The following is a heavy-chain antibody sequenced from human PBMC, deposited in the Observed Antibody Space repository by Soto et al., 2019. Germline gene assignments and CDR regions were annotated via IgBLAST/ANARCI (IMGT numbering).Heavy chain of an antibody. CDR3: ATSGRYCSGGSCYSADPHAFDI. J-gene: IGHJ3*02. Sequence: EVQLVESGGGLVQPGGSLRLSCAASGFTVSSNYMSWVRQAPGKGLEWVSVIYSGGSTYYADSVKGRFTISRDNSKNTLYLQMNSLRAEDTAVYYCATSGRYCSGGSCYSADPHAFDIWGQGTMVTVSS. CDR2: IYSGGST. D-gene: IGHD2-15*01. CDR1: GFTVSSNY. V-gene: IGHV3-66*01.